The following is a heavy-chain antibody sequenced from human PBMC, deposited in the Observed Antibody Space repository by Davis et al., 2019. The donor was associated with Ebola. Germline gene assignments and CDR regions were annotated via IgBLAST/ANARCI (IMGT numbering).Heavy chain of an antibody. J-gene: IGHJ2*01. CDR1: GFSVSDKY. V-gene: IGHV3-66*04. Sequence: GGSLRLSCVGSGFSVSDKYMSWVRQAPGKGLEWVSVIYRDGRMYHADSVKGRFTISRDDSKNTGYLQINSLRAEDTAMYHCTRHVPGDFWYFDLWGRGTLVTVSS. CDR2: IYRDGRM. D-gene: IGHD4-17*01. CDR3: TRHVPGDFWYFDL.